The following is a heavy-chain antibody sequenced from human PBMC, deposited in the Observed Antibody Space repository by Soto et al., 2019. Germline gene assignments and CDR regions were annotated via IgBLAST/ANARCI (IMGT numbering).Heavy chain of an antibody. D-gene: IGHD2-15*01. V-gene: IGHV3-30-3*01. Sequence: QVQLVESGGGVVQPGRSLRLSCAASGFTSSSYAMHWVRQAPGKGLEWVAVISYDGSNKYYADSVKGRFTISRDNSKNTLYLQMNSLRAEDTAVYYCASIVVVVAARGDYWGQGTLVTVSS. J-gene: IGHJ4*02. CDR1: GFTSSSYA. CDR2: ISYDGSNK. CDR3: ASIVVVVAARGDY.